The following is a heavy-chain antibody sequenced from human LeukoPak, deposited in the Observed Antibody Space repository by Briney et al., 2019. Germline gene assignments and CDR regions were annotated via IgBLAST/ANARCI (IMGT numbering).Heavy chain of an antibody. Sequence: PSQTLPLTCAVSGGSISSGGYSWSWIRQPPGKGLEWIGYIYYNGSAYYNPSLKSRVTISVDTSKNQFSLKLSSVTAADTAVYCARDVRYNWNDENYYYYYMDVWGKGTTVTVSS. J-gene: IGHJ6*03. D-gene: IGHD1-20*01. CDR3: ARDVRYNWNDENYYYYYMDV. CDR2: IYYNGSA. CDR1: GGSISSGGYS. V-gene: IGHV4-30-4*07.